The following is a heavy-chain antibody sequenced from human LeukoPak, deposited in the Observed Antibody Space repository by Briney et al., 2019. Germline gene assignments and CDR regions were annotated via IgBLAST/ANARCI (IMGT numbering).Heavy chain of an antibody. CDR2: IIPIFGTA. J-gene: IGHJ3*02. V-gene: IGHV1-69*01. CDR1: GGTFSSYA. Sequence: SVKVSCKASGGTFSSYAISWVQQAPGQGLEWMGGIIPIFGTANYAQKFQGRVTITADESTSTAYMELSSLRSEDTAVYYCARGTTITIFGVVLNDAFDIWGQGTMVTVSS. D-gene: IGHD3-3*01. CDR3: ARGTTITIFGVVLNDAFDI.